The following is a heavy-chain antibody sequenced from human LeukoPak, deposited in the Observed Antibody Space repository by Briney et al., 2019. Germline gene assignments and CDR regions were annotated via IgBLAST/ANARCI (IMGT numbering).Heavy chain of an antibody. Sequence: QPGGSLRLSCAASGFTFTSYAMSWVRQAPGKGLEWVSTISGSGGSTYYADSVKGRFTISRDNSKNTLCLQMNSLRAEDTAVYYCAKDGRCSGGSCYSSTDYWGQGTLVTVSS. CDR2: ISGSGGST. CDR3: AKDGRCSGGSCYSSTDY. J-gene: IGHJ4*02. CDR1: GFTFTSYA. D-gene: IGHD2-15*01. V-gene: IGHV3-23*01.